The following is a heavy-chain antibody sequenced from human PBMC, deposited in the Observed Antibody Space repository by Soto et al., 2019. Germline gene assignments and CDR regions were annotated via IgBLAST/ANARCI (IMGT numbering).Heavy chain of an antibody. D-gene: IGHD3-10*01. CDR2: IYYSGTT. J-gene: IGHJ6*02. CDR3: ARGIRGVNYYGMDV. V-gene: IGHV4-31*03. CDR1: GGSIRSGGYY. Sequence: SETLSLTCTVSGGSIRSGGYYWSWIRQHPGKGLEWIGYIYYSGTTYYNPSLKSRVTMSTDMSENQFPLKLSSVTAADTAVYYCARGIRGVNYYGMDVWGQGTTVTVSS.